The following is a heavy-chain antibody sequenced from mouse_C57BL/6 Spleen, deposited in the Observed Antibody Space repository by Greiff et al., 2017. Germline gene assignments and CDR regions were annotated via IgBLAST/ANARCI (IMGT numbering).Heavy chain of an antibody. Sequence: EVKVVESGGGLVQSGRSLRLSCATSGFTFSDFYMEWVRQAPGKGLEWIAASRNKANDYTTEYSASVKGRFIVSRDTSQSILYLQMNALRAEDTAIYYCARDAHTTGYAMDYWGQGTSVTVSS. CDR1: GFTFSDFY. J-gene: IGHJ4*01. V-gene: IGHV7-1*01. CDR2: SRNKANDYTT. CDR3: ARDAHTTGYAMDY. D-gene: IGHD1-1*01.